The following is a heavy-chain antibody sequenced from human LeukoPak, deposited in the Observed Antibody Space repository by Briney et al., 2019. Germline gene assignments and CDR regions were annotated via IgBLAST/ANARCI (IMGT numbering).Heavy chain of an antibody. Sequence: PSETLSLTCAVYGGSFSGYYWSWIRQPPGKGLEWIGEINHSGSTNYNPSLKGRVTISVDTSKNQFSLKLSSVTAADTAVYYCARDDVAAAGKDFDYWGQGTLVTVSS. CDR2: INHSGST. CDR1: GGSFSGYY. CDR3: ARDDVAAAGKDFDY. J-gene: IGHJ4*02. V-gene: IGHV4-34*01. D-gene: IGHD6-13*01.